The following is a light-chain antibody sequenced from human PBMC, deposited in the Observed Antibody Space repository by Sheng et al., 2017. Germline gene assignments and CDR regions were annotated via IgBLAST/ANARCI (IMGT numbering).Light chain of an antibody. V-gene: IGKV3-20*01. CDR2: DAS. CDR3: QQYGRSPYT. CDR1: QSVRTN. Sequence: EIVMTQSPATLSVSPGERATLFCRASQSVRTNLAWFQQKPGQAPRLLIYDASNRATGIPARFSGSGSGTDFTLTISRLEPEDFAVFYCQQYGRSPYTFGQGTKLEIK. J-gene: IGKJ2*01.